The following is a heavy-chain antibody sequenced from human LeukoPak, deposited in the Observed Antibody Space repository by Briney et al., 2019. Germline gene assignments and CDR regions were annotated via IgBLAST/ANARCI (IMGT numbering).Heavy chain of an antibody. D-gene: IGHD3-3*01. Sequence: GGSLRLSCAASGFTFSTYAMHWVRQAPGKGLEWVAVIPYDGSNKYYADSVKGRFTISRENSKNRLYLQMNSLRAEDTAVYYCASRGYDFWSGDENAFDIWGQGTMVTVSS. CDR3: ASRGYDFWSGDENAFDI. CDR1: GFTFSTYA. J-gene: IGHJ3*02. CDR2: IPYDGSNK. V-gene: IGHV3-30*04.